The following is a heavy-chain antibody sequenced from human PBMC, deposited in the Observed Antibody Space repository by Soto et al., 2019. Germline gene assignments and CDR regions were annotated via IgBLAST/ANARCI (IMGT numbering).Heavy chain of an antibody. CDR1: GGTFSSYA. CDR2: IIPIFGTA. D-gene: IGHD2-15*01. J-gene: IGHJ6*02. Sequence: QVLLVQSGAEVKKPGSSVKVSCKASGGTFSSYAISWVRQAPGQGLEWMGGIIPIFGTANYAQKFQGRVTITADKSTSTAYMELSSLRSEDTAVYYCARDGYCSGGSCPPYYGMDVWGQGTTVTVSS. V-gene: IGHV1-69*06. CDR3: ARDGYCSGGSCPPYYGMDV.